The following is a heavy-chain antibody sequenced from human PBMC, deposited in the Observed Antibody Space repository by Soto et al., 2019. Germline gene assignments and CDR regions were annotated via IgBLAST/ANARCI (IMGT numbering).Heavy chain of an antibody. CDR3: AREGYSSSSGSRGNWFEP. Sequence: ASVKVSCKASGYTFTSYDINWVRQATGQGLEWMGWMSPNSANTGYAQKFQGRVTMTRNTSISTAYMELNSLRSEDTAVYYCAREGYSSSSGSRGNWFEPWGQGISVTVSS. J-gene: IGHJ5*02. D-gene: IGHD6-6*01. V-gene: IGHV1-8*01. CDR2: MSPNSANT. CDR1: GYTFTSYD.